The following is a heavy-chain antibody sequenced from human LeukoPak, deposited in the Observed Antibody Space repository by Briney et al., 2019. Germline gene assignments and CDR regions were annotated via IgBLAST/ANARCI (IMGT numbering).Heavy chain of an antibody. CDR1: GFTFSSYG. CDR2: IWYDGSDK. V-gene: IGHV3-33*01. CDR3: ARENVAFDI. Sequence: GGSLRLSCAASGFTFSSYGMHWVRQAPDKGLEWVAVIWYDGSDKYYADSVKGRFTIARDNSKNTLYLQMNSLRAEDTAVYYCARENVAFDIWGQGTMVTVSS. J-gene: IGHJ3*02.